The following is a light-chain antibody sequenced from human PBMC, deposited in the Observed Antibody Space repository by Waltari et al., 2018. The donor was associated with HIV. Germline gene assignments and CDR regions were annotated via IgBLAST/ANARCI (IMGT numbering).Light chain of an antibody. CDR2: DVN. V-gene: IGLV2-11*01. CDR1: SSDVGGYNY. CDR3: LLYVTTGIWV. Sequence: QSALTQPRSVSGSPGQSVTISCTGTSSDVGGYNYVSWYQHHPGKAPKLIIYDVNKRPSGVPGRFSGSKSGNTASLTISGLQTEDEADYYCLLYVTTGIWVFGGGTKLTVL. J-gene: IGLJ3*02.